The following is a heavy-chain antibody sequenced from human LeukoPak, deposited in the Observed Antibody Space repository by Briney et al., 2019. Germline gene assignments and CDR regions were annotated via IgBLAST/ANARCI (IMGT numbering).Heavy chain of an antibody. D-gene: IGHD4-23*01. Sequence: ASVKVSCKASGYTFTGYYMHWVRQAPGQGLEWMGWINPNSGGTNYAQKFQGRVTISVDTSKNQFSLKLSSVTAADTAVYYCARGALLYGGNHQDNYYYYGMDVWGQGTTVTVSS. CDR3: ARGALLYGGNHQDNYYYYGMDV. J-gene: IGHJ6*02. CDR1: GYTFTGYY. CDR2: INPNSGGT. V-gene: IGHV1-2*02.